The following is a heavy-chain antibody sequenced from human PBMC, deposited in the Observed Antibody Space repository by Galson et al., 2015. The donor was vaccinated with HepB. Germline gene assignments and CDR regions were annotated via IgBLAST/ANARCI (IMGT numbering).Heavy chain of an antibody. D-gene: IGHD2-15*01. CDR3: ATESVAAPACFDY. CDR2: ISSSGERI. J-gene: IGHJ4*02. V-gene: IGHV3-23*01. Sequence: SLRLSCAASGFTFNTYVMNWVRQAPGKGLEWVSAISSSGERIYYADSVKGRFTISRDNSKNTLYLQMNSLRADDTAVYFCATESVAAPACFDYWGQGTLVIVSS. CDR1: GFTFNTYV.